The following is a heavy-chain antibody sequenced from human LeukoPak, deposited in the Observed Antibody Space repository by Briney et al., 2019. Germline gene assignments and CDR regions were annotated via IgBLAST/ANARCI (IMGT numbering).Heavy chain of an antibody. D-gene: IGHD3-9*01. CDR1: GYTFTSYD. CDR2: MNPNSGNT. V-gene: IGHV1-8*01. CDR3: ARGPLRYFDWLEADYYGMDV. Sequence: ASVKVSCKASGYTFTSYDINWVRQATGQGLEWMGWMNPNSGNTGYAQKFQGRVTMTRNTSISTAYMELSSLGSEDTAVYYCARGPLRYFDWLEADYYGMDVWGQGTTVTVSS. J-gene: IGHJ6*02.